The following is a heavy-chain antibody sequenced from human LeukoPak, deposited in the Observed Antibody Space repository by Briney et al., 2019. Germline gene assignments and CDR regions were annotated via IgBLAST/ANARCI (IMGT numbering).Heavy chain of an antibody. CDR2: ISNTGDST. V-gene: IGHV3-23*01. CDR3: ASARLYSSSWYCYFDY. Sequence: GGSLRLSCAASGFTFTTYAMSWVRQAPGKGLEWVSAISNTGDSTYHADSVKGRFTISRDNSKNTLFLQMNNLRAEDTAVYYCASARLYSSSWYCYFDYWGRGTLVTVSS. D-gene: IGHD6-13*01. J-gene: IGHJ4*02. CDR1: GFTFTTYA.